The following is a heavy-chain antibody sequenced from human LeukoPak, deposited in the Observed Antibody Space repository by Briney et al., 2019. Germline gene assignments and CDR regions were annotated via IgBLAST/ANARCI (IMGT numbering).Heavy chain of an antibody. CDR2: ISSSSSTI. J-gene: IGHJ4*02. CDR3: ARSYQRGEYYFDY. Sequence: PGGSLRLSCAASGFTFSSYSMNWVRQAPGKGLEWVSYISSSSSTIYYADSVKGRFTISRDSAKNSLYLQMNSLRDEDTAVYYCARSYQRGEYYFDYWGQGTLVTVSS. D-gene: IGHD3-16*01. V-gene: IGHV3-48*02. CDR1: GFTFSSYS.